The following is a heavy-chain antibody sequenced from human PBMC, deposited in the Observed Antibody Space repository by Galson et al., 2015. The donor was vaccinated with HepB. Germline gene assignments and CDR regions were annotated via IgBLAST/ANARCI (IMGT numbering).Heavy chain of an antibody. CDR3: ARDWSEGLSPNDH. V-gene: IGHV1-18*01. D-gene: IGHD3-3*01. CDR1: GYNFASYG. Sequence: SVKVSCKASGYNFASYGITWVRQAPGQGLEWMGWISAFNGNIDYAQNLQGRVTMTTDTSASTAYMELRSLRSDDTAVYFCARDWSEGLSPNDHWGQGTLVTVSS. J-gene: IGHJ4*02. CDR2: ISAFNGNI.